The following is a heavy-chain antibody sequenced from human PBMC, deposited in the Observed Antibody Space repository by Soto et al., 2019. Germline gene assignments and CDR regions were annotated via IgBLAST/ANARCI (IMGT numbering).Heavy chain of an antibody. J-gene: IGHJ6*02. CDR2: IFYSGTT. V-gene: IGHV4-30-4*01. Sequence: SETLSLTCTVSGDSISSADYYWGWIRQTPGKGLEWIGHIFYSGTTYYNPSLKSRLTISVDTSKNHFSLRLTSVTAADTAVYYCARDLWVEPELYYYGMDVWGQGTTVTVS. CDR1: GDSISSADYY. D-gene: IGHD1-1*01. CDR3: ARDLWVEPELYYYGMDV.